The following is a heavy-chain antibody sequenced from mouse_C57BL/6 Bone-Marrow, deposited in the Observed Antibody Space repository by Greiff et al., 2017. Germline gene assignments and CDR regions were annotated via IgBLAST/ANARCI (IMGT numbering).Heavy chain of an antibody. CDR1: GFNIKDDY. J-gene: IGHJ3*01. Sequence: VQLKQSGAELVRPGASVKLSCTASGFNIKDDYMHWVKQRPEQGLEWIGGIDPENGDTEYASKFQGKATITANTYSNTAYLPLSSLTCEDTAVYYCSSGYDWFAYGGQGTLVTVSA. V-gene: IGHV14-4*01. CDR2: IDPENGDT. CDR3: SSGYDWFAY. D-gene: IGHD2-3*01.